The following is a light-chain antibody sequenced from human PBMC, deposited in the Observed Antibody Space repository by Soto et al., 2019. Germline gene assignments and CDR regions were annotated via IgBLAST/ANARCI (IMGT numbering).Light chain of an antibody. V-gene: IGKV3-20*01. J-gene: IGKJ5*01. CDR2: GAS. CDR1: QSITNNY. Sequence: EIVMTQSPATLSVSPGERATLSCRASQSITNNYLAWYQQKPGRAPRLLIYGASSRATGIPDRFSGSGYGTDFTLTISRLEPEDFAVYYCQLYSTSLFTFAQGTRLEI. CDR3: QLYSTSLFT.